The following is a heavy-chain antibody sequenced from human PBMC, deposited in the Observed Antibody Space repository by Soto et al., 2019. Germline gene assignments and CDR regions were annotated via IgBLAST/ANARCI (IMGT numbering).Heavy chain of an antibody. CDR2: IWYDGSNK. V-gene: IGHV3-33*01. CDR3: ARDPRSYSSSWFVNY. Sequence: GGSLRLSCAASGFTFSSHGMHWVRQAPGKGLEWVAVIWYDGSNKYYADSVKGRFTISRDNSKNTLYLQMNSLRAEDTAVYYCARDPRSYSSSWFVNYWGQGTLVTVSS. J-gene: IGHJ4*02. CDR1: GFTFSSHG. D-gene: IGHD6-13*01.